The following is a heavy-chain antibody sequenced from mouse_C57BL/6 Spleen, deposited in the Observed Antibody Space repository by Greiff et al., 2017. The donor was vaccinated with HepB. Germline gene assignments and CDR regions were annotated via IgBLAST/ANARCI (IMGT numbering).Heavy chain of an antibody. V-gene: IGHV1-80*01. Sequence: QVHLQQSGAELVKPGASVKLSCKASGYAFSSYWMHWVKQRPGKGLEWIGQIYPGDGDTNYNGKFKGKATLTADKSSSTAYMQLSSLTSEDSAVYVCARSYYSNDKSDYYAMDYWGQGTSVTVSS. CDR1: GYAFSSYW. J-gene: IGHJ4*01. CDR3: ARSYYSNDKSDYYAMDY. D-gene: IGHD2-5*01. CDR2: IYPGDGDT.